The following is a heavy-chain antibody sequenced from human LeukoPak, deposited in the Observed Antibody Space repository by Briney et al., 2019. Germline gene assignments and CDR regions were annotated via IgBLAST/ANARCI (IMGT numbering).Heavy chain of an antibody. CDR2: INPNSGGT. V-gene: IGHV1-2*02. Sequence: ASVKVSCKASGYTFTSYDINWVRQATGQGLEWMGWINPNSGGTNYAQKFQGRVTMTRDTSISTAYMELSRLRSDDTAVYYCARVAGIAVAGRGVDYFDYWGQGTLVTVSS. J-gene: IGHJ4*02. D-gene: IGHD6-19*01. CDR3: ARVAGIAVAGRGVDYFDY. CDR1: GYTFTSYD.